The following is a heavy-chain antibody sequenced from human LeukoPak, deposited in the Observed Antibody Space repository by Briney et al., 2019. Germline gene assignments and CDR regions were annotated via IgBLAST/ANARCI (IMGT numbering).Heavy chain of an antibody. D-gene: IGHD4-11*01. CDR2: IWFDGSNK. Sequence: PGGSLRLSCAASGFTFSSYAMHWVRQAPGKGLEWVALIWFDGSNKYYADSVKGRFTISRDNSKNTLYLQMNRLRAEDTALYYCARCGDSNWYFDLWG. V-gene: IGHV3-33*08. CDR1: GFTFSSYA. CDR3: ARCGDSNWYFDL. J-gene: IGHJ2*01.